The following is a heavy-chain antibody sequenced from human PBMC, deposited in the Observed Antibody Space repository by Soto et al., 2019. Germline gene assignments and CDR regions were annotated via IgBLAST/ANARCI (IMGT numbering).Heavy chain of an antibody. J-gene: IGHJ6*02. CDR2: ISSSSSTI. D-gene: IGHD3-22*01. CDR1: GFTFSSYS. CDR3: ARDLYYYDSSGYFTYYYYYGMDV. Sequence: PGGSLRLSCAASGFTFSSYSMNWVRQAPWKGLEWVSYISSSSSTIYYADSVKGRFTISRDNAKNSLYLQMNGLRAEDTAVYYCARDLYYYDSSGYFTYYYYYGMDVWGQGTTVTVSS. V-gene: IGHV3-48*01.